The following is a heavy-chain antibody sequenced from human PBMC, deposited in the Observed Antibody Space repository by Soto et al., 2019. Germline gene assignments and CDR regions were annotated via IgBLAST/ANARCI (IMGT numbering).Heavy chain of an antibody. CDR2: LTRSATT. V-gene: IGHV3-23*01. CDR3: VREFTPGSPNYDY. D-gene: IGHD3-10*01. CDR1: GFTLSSYA. Sequence: GGSLRLSCVASGFTLSSYAMSWVRQAPQKGLEWVSTLTRSATTVYAASVRGRFTISRDNSKNTLYLQMDSLRAEDTAVYYCVREFTPGSPNYDYWGLGTLVTVSS. J-gene: IGHJ4*02.